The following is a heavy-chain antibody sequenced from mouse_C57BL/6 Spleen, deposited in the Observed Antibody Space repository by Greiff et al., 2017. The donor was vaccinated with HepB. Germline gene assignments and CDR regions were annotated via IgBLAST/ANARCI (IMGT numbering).Heavy chain of an antibody. Sequence: QVQLQHPGAELVKPGASVKLSCKASGYTFTSYWMQWVKQRPGQGLEWIGEIDPSDSYTNYNQKFKGKATLTVDTSSSTAYMQLSSLTSEDSAVYYCAKLYDYYFDYWGQGTTLTVSS. CDR1: GYTFTSYW. J-gene: IGHJ2*01. CDR2: IDPSDSYT. V-gene: IGHV1-50*01. D-gene: IGHD2-4*01. CDR3: AKLYDYYFDY.